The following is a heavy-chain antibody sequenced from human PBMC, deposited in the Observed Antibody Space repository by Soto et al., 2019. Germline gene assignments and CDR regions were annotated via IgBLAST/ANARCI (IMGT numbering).Heavy chain of an antibody. CDR1: GGSFSGYY. V-gene: IGHV4-34*01. CDR2: INHSGST. J-gene: IGHJ4*02. CDR3: ARGLTIFGVVSD. Sequence: SETLSLTCDVYGGSFSGYYWRWIRQPPGKGLEWIGEINHSGSTNYNPSLKSRVTISVDTTKNQFSLKLSSVTAADTAVYYCARGLTIFGVVSDWGQGTLVTVSS. D-gene: IGHD3-3*01.